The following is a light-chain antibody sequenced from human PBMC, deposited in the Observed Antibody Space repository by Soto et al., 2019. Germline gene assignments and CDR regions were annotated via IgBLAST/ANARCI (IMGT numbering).Light chain of an antibody. V-gene: IGKV1-9*01. CDR2: AAS. Sequence: IQLTQSPSSLSASVGDRVTITCRASQGISSYLAWYQQKPGKDPKLLIYAASTLQSGVPSRFSGSGSGTDFTLTISSLQPEDFATYYCQQINSYPITLGQGTRLEIK. CDR1: QGISSY. CDR3: QQINSYPIT. J-gene: IGKJ5*01.